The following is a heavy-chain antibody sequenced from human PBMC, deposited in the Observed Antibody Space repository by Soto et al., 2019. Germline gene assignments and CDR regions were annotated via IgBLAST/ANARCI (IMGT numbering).Heavy chain of an antibody. CDR1: GLTFNNYW. CDR3: VGGDYAGAGTFYLTDH. CDR2: MNGDGRTT. D-gene: IGHD3-10*01. Sequence: EVQLVESGGGLVKPGGSLRLSCTASGLTFNNYWMHCVRQSPGKGPVWVSRMNGDGRTTTYADSVRGRFTISRDNATNTVYLQMISLRAEDTAVYDCVGGDYAGAGTFYLTDHWGQGSLVTVSS. J-gene: IGHJ4*02. V-gene: IGHV3-74*01.